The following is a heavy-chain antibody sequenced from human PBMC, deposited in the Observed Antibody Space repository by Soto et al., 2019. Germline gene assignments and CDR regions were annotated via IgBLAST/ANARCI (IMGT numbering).Heavy chain of an antibody. V-gene: IGHV3-30-3*01. CDR3: ARVRVYHYDNSGYYNFDY. CDR1: GFTFSNYA. J-gene: IGHJ4*02. CDR2: VSYDGSKQ. Sequence: QVQLVESGGGVVQPGRSLRVSCAASGFTFSNYAMHWVRQAPGKGLEWVAVVSYDGSKQFYADSVEGRFTISRDSSKSTLYLHMDNLREEDTAVYYCARVRVYHYDNSGYYNFDYWGQGTLVTGSS. D-gene: IGHD3-22*01.